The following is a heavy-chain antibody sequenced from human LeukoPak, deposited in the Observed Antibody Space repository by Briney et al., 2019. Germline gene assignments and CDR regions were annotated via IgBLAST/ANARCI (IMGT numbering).Heavy chain of an antibody. V-gene: IGHV1-69*05. CDR2: IIPIFGTA. D-gene: IGHD6-19*01. CDR3: ARDRPYYSSGWLDAFDI. Sequence: SVEVSCKASGGTFSSYAISWVRQAPGQGLEWMGRIIPIFGTANYAQKFQGRVTITTDESTSTAYMELSSLRSEDTAVYYCARDRPYYSSGWLDAFDIWGQGTMVTVSS. CDR1: GGTFSSYA. J-gene: IGHJ3*02.